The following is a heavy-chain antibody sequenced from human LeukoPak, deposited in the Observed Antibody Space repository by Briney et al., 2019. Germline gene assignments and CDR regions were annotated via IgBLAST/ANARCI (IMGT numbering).Heavy chain of an antibody. CDR2: INEDGSTT. V-gene: IGHV3-74*01. CDR1: GFTFSGNW. D-gene: IGHD1-26*01. Sequence: GGSLRLSCAASGFTFSGNWMHWVRQAPGKGLVWVSRINEDGSTTNYADSVKGRSTIFRDNAKNTLYLQMNSLRAEDTAVYYCVRDLGGRSGHWGQGTLVTVSS. J-gene: IGHJ4*02. CDR3: VRDLGGRSGH.